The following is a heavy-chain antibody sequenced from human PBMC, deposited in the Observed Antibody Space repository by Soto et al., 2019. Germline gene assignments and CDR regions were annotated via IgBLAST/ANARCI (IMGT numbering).Heavy chain of an antibody. D-gene: IGHD6-19*01. CDR2: ISWNSGSI. CDR3: AKSHTTSGWYVTTDY. J-gene: IGHJ4*02. Sequence: GGSLRLSCAASGFTFGDYAMQWVRQAPGKGLEWVSAISWNSGSIDYADSVKGRFTISRDNAKNSLYLRMNSLRAEDTALYYCAKSHTTSGWYVTTDYWGQGTRVTVS. V-gene: IGHV3-9*01. CDR1: GFTFGDYA.